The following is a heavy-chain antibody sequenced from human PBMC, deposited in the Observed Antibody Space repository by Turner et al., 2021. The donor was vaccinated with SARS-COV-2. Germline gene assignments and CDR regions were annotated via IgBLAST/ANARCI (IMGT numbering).Heavy chain of an antibody. Sequence: QLQLQESGPGLVKPSETLSLTCAVSGGSISTTNHYWGWIRQPPGKGLELMGSISYTGRTFYTPSLKSLVTLSMDTSKNHFSLKVTSVTAADTAVYYGARQGGVDYWGQGTLVTVSS. CDR1: GGSISTTNHY. CDR3: ARQGGVDY. CDR2: ISYTGRT. J-gene: IGHJ4*02. V-gene: IGHV4-39*01.